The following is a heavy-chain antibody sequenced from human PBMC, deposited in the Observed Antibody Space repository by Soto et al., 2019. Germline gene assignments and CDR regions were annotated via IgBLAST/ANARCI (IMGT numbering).Heavy chain of an antibody. CDR3: ARVVWSGYPSGMDV. V-gene: IGHV4-34*01. J-gene: IGHJ6*02. D-gene: IGHD3-3*01. Sequence: SETQSLSSGVYGGYFGVYYWGWIRPPPGKGLEWIGEIHHSGSTNYNPSLKSRVTISVDTSKNQFSLKLSSVTAADTAVYYCARVVWSGYPSGMDVWGQGTTVTVSS. CDR1: GGYFGVYY. CDR2: IHHSGST.